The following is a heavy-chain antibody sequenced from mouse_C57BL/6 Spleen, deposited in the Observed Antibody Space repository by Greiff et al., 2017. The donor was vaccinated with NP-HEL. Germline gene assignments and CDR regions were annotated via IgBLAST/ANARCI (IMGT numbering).Heavy chain of an antibody. J-gene: IGHJ2*01. D-gene: IGHD6-1*01. CDR1: GYTFTSYW. CDR3: ARDGRLAFFDY. V-gene: IGHV1-52*01. CDR2: IDPSDSET. Sequence: VQLQQPGAELVRPGSSVKLSCKASGYTFTSYWMHWVKQRPIQGLEWIGNIDPSDSETHYNQKFKDKATLTVDKSSSTAYMQLSSLSSEDSAVYYCARDGRLAFFDYWGQGTTLTVSS.